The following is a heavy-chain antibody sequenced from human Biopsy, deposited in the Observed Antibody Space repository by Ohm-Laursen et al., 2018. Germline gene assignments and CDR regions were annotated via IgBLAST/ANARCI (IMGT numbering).Heavy chain of an antibody. Sequence: PSDTLSLTCAVSRDSISNYYWTWIRQSPGKGLEWIGYIYYTGSTNYNPSVKSRVTISVDTSKNQFSLKLNSVTAADTAVYFCARDSRGGHLYTTLITGKNLNSWGQGILVTVSS. CDR1: RDSISNYY. J-gene: IGHJ4*02. D-gene: IGHD3-16*01. CDR3: ARDSRGGHLYTTLITGKNLNS. V-gene: IGHV4-59*01. CDR2: IYYTGST.